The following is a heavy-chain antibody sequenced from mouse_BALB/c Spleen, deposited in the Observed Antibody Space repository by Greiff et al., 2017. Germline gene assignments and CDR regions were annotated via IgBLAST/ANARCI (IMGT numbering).Heavy chain of an antibody. V-gene: IGHV1-87*01. Sequence: QVQLQQSGPELARPWASVKISCQAFYTFSRRVYFAIRDTNYWMQWVKQRPGQGLEWIGAIYPGNGDTSYNQKFKGKATLTVDNSSSTAYMELRSLTSEDSAVYYCARRDYGSSYYFDYWGQGTTLTVSS. CDR2: GQGLEWIG. CDR1: YTFS. J-gene: IGHJ2*01. CDR3: SEDSAVYYCARRDYGSSYYFDY. D-gene: IGHD1-1*01.